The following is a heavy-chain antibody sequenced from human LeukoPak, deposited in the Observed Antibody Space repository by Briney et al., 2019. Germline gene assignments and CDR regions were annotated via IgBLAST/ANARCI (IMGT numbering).Heavy chain of an antibody. CDR3: AKGAYSSGWANWFDP. CDR1: GFTFSSYA. D-gene: IGHD6-19*01. Sequence: TGGSLRLSCAASGFTFSSYAMSWVRQAPGKGREWGSAISGSGGNTYYTDSVKGRFTISRDNSKNTMYLQMNSLRVEDTDVYYCAKGAYSSGWANWFDPWGQGTLVTVSS. V-gene: IGHV3-23*01. CDR2: ISGSGGNT. J-gene: IGHJ5*02.